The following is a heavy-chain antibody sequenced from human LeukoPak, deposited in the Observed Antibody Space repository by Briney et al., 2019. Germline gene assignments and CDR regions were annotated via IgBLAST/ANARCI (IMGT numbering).Heavy chain of an antibody. CDR3: ARDRRGSSGSAEYFQE. Sequence: SETLSLTCTVSGGSMSSYYWSWIRQPHGKGLKWLGYIYYSGITYYNPSLQSRFTISVDTSKNQFSLKLTSVTAADTAVYYCARDRRGSSGSAEYFQEWGQGTLVTVSS. D-gene: IGHD3-22*01. V-gene: IGHV4-30-4*01. CDR1: GGSMSSYY. J-gene: IGHJ1*01. CDR2: IYYSGIT.